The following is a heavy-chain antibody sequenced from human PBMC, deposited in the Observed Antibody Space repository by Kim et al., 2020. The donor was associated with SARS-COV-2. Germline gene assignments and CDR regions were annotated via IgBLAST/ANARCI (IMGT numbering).Heavy chain of an antibody. J-gene: IGHJ4*02. Sequence: GGSLRLSCAASGFNFAGYDMSWVRQTPGQGLEWVSTISVAGNMVYGKSVKGRFAIPRDNSRQTLGLQMTRQTVDDTAIYYCVPGPNWTLHWGRGTLVPVSS. V-gene: IGHV3-23*01. D-gene: IGHD1-1*01. CDR1: GFNFAGYD. CDR2: ISVAGNM. CDR3: VPGPNWTLH.